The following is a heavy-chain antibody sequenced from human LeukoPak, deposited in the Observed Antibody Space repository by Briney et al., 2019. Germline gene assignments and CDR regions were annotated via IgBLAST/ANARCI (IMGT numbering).Heavy chain of an antibody. Sequence: GVLRLSCAASGFTFSSYWMSWVRQAPGKGLEWVANIKQDGSEKYYVDSVKGRFTISRDNAKNSLYLQMNSLRAEDTAVYYCARDSLRYYYDSSGPAAAFDIWGQGTMVTVSS. CDR1: GFTFSSYW. CDR3: ARDSLRYYYDSSGPAAAFDI. D-gene: IGHD3-22*01. J-gene: IGHJ3*02. V-gene: IGHV3-7*01. CDR2: IKQDGSEK.